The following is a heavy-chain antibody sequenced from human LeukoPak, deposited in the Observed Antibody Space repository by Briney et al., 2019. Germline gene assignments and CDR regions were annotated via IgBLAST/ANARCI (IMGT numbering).Heavy chain of an antibody. CDR1: GGSFSGYY. Sequence: SETLSLTCAVYGGSFSGYYWSWIRQPPGKVLEWIGEINHSGSTNYNPSLKSRVTISVDTSKNQFSLKLSSVTAADTAVYYCARRGGYSYGYVVDYWGQGTLVTVSS. J-gene: IGHJ4*02. V-gene: IGHV4-34*01. D-gene: IGHD5-18*01. CDR2: INHSGST. CDR3: ARRGGYSYGYVVDY.